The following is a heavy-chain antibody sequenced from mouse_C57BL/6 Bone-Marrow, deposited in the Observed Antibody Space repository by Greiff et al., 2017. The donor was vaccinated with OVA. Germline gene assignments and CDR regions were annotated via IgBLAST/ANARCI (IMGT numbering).Heavy chain of an antibody. D-gene: IGHD2-5*01. V-gene: IGHV5-2*01. J-gene: IGHJ3*01. CDR1: EYEFPSHD. CDR2: INSDGGST. Sequence: DVQLVASWGGLVQPGESLTLSCESNEYEFPSHDMSWVRKTPEKRLAFVSAINSDGGSTYYPDTMDRRFIISRDKTKKTRYLQMSSLRSEDTALYYCARHRSNYDFAYWGQGTLVTVSA. CDR3: ARHRSNYDFAY.